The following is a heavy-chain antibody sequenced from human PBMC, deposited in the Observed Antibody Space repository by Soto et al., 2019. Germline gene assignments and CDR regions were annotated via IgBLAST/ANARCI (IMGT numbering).Heavy chain of an antibody. CDR3: ARDWGTYYYGAGSSH. CDR1: GFTFSSYG. D-gene: IGHD3-10*01. J-gene: IGHJ4*02. CDR2: VSYDETNK. Sequence: QVQLVESGGGVVQPGKSIRLSCTTSGFTFSSYGMNWVRQAPGKGLEWVAVVSYDETNKYYADSVKGRFTISRDNSKNTLYLQMNRLTIEDTAVYYCARDWGTYYYGAGSSHWGQGTQVTVSS. V-gene: IGHV3-33*05.